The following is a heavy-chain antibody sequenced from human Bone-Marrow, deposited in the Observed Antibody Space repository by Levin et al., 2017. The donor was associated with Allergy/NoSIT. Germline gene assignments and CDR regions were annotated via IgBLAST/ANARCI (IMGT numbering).Heavy chain of an antibody. CDR2: ISAGFGTST. CDR1: GFTFNDYA. V-gene: IGHV3-23*01. D-gene: IGHD2-15*01. Sequence: PGGSLRLSCTGSGFTFNDYAMNWVRQPPGKGLEWVSVISAGFGTSTYYADSVKGRFTVSRDNSKNMLFLQMNSLRADDTAVYFCARDRMRDYHGMDVWGQGTTVTVSS. J-gene: IGHJ6*02. CDR3: ARDRMRDYHGMDV.